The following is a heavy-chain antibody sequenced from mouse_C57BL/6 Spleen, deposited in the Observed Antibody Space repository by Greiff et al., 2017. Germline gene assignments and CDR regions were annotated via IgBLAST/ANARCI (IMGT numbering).Heavy chain of an antibody. CDR3: ERPLYCNYEDYYARDY. CDR2: IYPSDSCT. D-gene: IGHD2-1*01. V-gene: IGHV1-59*01. CDR1: GYTFTSYW. Sequence: QVQLQQPGAELVRPGTSVKLSCKASGYTFTSYWMHWVKQRPGQGLEWIGVIYPSDSCTNYNQKFTGKATLTVDTSSSTAYMQLSSLTSEDSAVYYCERPLYCNYEDYYARDYWGQGTSVTVSS. J-gene: IGHJ4*01.